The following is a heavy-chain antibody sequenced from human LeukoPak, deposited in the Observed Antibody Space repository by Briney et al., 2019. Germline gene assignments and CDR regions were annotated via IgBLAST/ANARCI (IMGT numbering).Heavy chain of an antibody. Sequence: ASVKVSCKASGYIFTNYAMHWVRQAPGQRLEWMGWIHAGNGDIKYSQKFQDRVSISRDTSASTAYMELSSPTSEDTAVYYCAKDLYSGLSGNYFDYWGQGTLVTVSS. J-gene: IGHJ4*02. D-gene: IGHD3-10*01. CDR3: AKDLYSGLSGNYFDY. CDR2: IHAGNGDI. V-gene: IGHV1-3*01. CDR1: GYIFTNYA.